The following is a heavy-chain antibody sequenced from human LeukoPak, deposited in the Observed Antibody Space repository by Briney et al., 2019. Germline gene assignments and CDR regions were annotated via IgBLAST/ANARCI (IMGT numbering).Heavy chain of an antibody. CDR3: ARDRPHAFDI. J-gene: IGHJ3*02. CDR1: GDSISSRNW. V-gene: IGHV4-4*02. Sequence: KTSGTLSLTCVVSGDSISSRNWWSWVRQPPGKGREWIGEIYDSGTTNYNPSLKSRVTISVDKSKNQFSLKLSSVTAADTAVYYCARDRPHAFDIWGQGTMVTVSS. CDR2: IYDSGTT.